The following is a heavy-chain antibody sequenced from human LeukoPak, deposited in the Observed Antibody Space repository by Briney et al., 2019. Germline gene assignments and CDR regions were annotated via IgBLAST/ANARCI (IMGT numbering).Heavy chain of an antibody. J-gene: IGHJ4*02. CDR2: ISSSSSYI. D-gene: IGHD3-10*01. CDR1: GFTFSSNS. V-gene: IGHV3-21*01. CDR3: ARDKPMVRGVILDY. Sequence: GGSLRLPCAASGFTFSSNSMNWVRQAPGKGLEWVPSISSSSSYIYYADSVKGRFTISRDNAKNSLYLQMNSLRAEDTAVYYCARDKPMVRGVILDYWGQGTLVTVSS.